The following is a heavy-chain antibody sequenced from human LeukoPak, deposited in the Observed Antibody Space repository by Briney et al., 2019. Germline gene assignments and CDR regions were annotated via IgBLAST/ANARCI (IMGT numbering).Heavy chain of an antibody. CDR1: GYTFTGYY. CDR2: INPNSGGT. J-gene: IGHJ4*02. V-gene: IGHV1-2*02. Sequence: ASVKVSCKASGYTFTGYYMHWVRQAPGQGLEWMGWINPNSGGTNYAQKFQGRVTMTRDTSISTAYMELSRLRSDDTAVYYCAKVPLRSKWPLQFDYWGQGTLVTVSS. CDR3: AKVPLRSKWPLQFDY. D-gene: IGHD4-4*01.